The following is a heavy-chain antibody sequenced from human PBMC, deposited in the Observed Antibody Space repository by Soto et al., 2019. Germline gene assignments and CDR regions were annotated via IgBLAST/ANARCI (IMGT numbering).Heavy chain of an antibody. CDR3: AKDLTVVRGVTYYGMDV. D-gene: IGHD3-10*01. CDR1: GFSFSSYA. J-gene: IGHJ6*02. CDR2: ITGSGGST. Sequence: EVQLLESGGGLVQPGGSLRLSCAASGFSFSSYAMSWVRQSPGRGLTWVSVITGSGGSTYYADSVKGRFTISRDNSKNAMYLQMNSLRDEDTAVYYCAKDLTVVRGVTYYGMDVWGQGTTVTVSS. V-gene: IGHV3-23*01.